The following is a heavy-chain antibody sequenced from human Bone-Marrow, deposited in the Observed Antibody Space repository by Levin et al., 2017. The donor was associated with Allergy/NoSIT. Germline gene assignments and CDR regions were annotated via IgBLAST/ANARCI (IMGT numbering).Heavy chain of an antibody. D-gene: IGHD3-3*01. CDR2: ISYDGSNK. Sequence: GGSLRLSCAASGFTFSSYAMHWVRQAPGKGLEWVAVISYDGSNKYYADSVKGRFTISRDNSKNTLYLQMNSLRAEDTAVYYCASLMEWVLSNDYWGQGTLVTVSS. V-gene: IGHV3-30-3*01. CDR1: GFTFSSYA. J-gene: IGHJ4*02. CDR3: ASLMEWVLSNDY.